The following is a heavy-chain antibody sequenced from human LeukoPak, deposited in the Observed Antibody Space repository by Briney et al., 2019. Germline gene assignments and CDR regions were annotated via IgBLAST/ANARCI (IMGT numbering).Heavy chain of an antibody. CDR3: ARLPTSGYYYYGMDV. CDR1: GGSISSSNW. V-gene: IGHV4-4*02. J-gene: IGHJ6*02. Sequence: SGTLSLTCAVSGGSISSSNWWSWVRQPPGKGLEWIGEIYHSGSTNYNPSLKSRVTISVDKSKNQFSLKLSSVTAADTAVYYCARLPTSGYYYYGMDVWGQGTTVTVSS. D-gene: IGHD3-10*01. CDR2: IYHSGST.